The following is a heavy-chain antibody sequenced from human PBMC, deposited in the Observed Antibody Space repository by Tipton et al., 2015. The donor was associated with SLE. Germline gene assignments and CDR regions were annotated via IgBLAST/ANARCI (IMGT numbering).Heavy chain of an antibody. Sequence: TLSLTCTVSFGSISSGTFSWSWIRQPPVKGLAWIGYRFSSGSTNYNPSLKSRVTLSVDRSKNQFSPSLRSVTAADTAVYYCARDPYYYDSSGSPHSYWGQGTLVTVSS. V-gene: IGHV4-61*01. J-gene: IGHJ4*02. CDR3: ARDPYYYDSSGSPHSY. D-gene: IGHD3-22*01. CDR1: FGSISSGTFS. CDR2: RFSSGST.